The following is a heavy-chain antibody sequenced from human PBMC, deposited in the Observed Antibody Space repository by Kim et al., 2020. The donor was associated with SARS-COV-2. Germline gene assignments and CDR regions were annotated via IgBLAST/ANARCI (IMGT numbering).Heavy chain of an antibody. CDR2: ISISGGST. Sequence: GGSLRLSCAASGFTFSSYAMSWVRQAPGKGLEWVSSISISGGSTYYADSVKGRFTISRDNSKTTLYLQMNSLRADDTAVYYCAKDLSSLNWNWGSNDAFDIWGQGTKVTVSS. D-gene: IGHD1-7*01. J-gene: IGHJ3*02. CDR3: AKDLSSLNWNWGSNDAFDI. V-gene: IGHV3-23*01. CDR1: GFTFSSYA.